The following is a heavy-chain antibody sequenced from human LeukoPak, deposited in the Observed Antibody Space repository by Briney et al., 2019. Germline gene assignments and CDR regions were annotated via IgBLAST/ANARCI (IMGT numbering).Heavy chain of an antibody. V-gene: IGHV1-46*01. CDR3: ATPRRDNWNYYYFDY. CDR1: GYTFTSYY. Sequence: ASVKVSCKASGYTFTSYYMHWVRQAPGQGLEWMGIINPSGGSTSYAQKFQGRVTMTRDTSTSTVYMELSSLRSEDTAVYYCATPRRDNWNYYYFDYWGQGTLVTVSS. D-gene: IGHD1-7*01. CDR2: INPSGGST. J-gene: IGHJ4*02.